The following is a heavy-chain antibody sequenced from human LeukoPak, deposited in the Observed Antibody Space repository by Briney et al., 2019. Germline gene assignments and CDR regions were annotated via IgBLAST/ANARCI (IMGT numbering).Heavy chain of an antibody. J-gene: IGHJ4*02. CDR3: ARVVPSYYDFWSGYYNREYYFDY. CDR1: GFTFSSYA. V-gene: IGHV3-30*01. Sequence: GGSLRLSCAASGFTFSSYAMHWVRQAPGKGLEWVAVISYDGSNKYYADSVKGRFTIPRGNSKNTLYLQMNSLRAEDTAVYYCARVVPSYYDFWSGYYNREYYFDYWAREPWSPSPQ. D-gene: IGHD3-3*01. CDR2: ISYDGSNK.